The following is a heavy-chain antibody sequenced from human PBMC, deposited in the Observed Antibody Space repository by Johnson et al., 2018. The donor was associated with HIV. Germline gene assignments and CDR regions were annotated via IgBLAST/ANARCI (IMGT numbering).Heavy chain of an antibody. V-gene: IGHV3-30*02. D-gene: IGHD2-21*01. J-gene: IGHJ3*02. CDR2: IRYDGSNK. Sequence: QVQLVESGGGLIQPGGSLRLSCAASGFTFSSYGMHWVRQAPGKGLEWVAFIRYDGSNKYYADSVKGRFTISRDNSKNTLYLQMGSLRAEDMAVYFCASISLGAFDIWGQGTLVTVSS. CDR3: ASISLGAFDI. CDR1: GFTFSSYG.